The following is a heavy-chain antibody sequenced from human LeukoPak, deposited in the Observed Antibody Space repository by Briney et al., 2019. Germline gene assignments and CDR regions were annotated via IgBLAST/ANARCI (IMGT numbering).Heavy chain of an antibody. V-gene: IGHV1-46*01. Sequence: GASVKVSCKASGYTFTSYYMHWVRQAPGQGLEWMGIINPSGGSTSYAQKFQGRVTMTRDTSTSTVYMELSSLRSEDTAVYYCGAERSPYYYDSSGYSPIDYWGQGTLVTVSS. CDR3: GAERSPYYYDSSGYSPIDY. D-gene: IGHD3-22*01. J-gene: IGHJ4*02. CDR2: INPSGGST. CDR1: GYTFTSYY.